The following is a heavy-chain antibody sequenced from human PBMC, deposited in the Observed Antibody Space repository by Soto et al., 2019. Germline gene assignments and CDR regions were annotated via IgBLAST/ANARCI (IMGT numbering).Heavy chain of an antibody. CDR2: ISPSGDTV. Sequence: QVQLVQSGAEVREPGASVKVSCKASGFTLNTYYIHWVRQAPGQGLEWMGLISPSGDTVSYAQKFQGRVTVTRDTSITTVHMQLTSLRSEDTGIYYRATEVPGTGGFDYGGQGTLVTVSS. D-gene: IGHD7-27*01. V-gene: IGHV1-46*02. J-gene: IGHJ4*02. CDR1: GFTLNTYY. CDR3: ATEVPGTGGFDY.